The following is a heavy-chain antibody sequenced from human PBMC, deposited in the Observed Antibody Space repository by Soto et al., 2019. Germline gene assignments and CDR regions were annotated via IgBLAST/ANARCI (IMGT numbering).Heavy chain of an antibody. V-gene: IGHV1-58*01. J-gene: IGHJ6*02. CDR3: AAGDCQDSRGYAYYGMDV. D-gene: IGHD3-22*01. Sequence: QMQLVQSGPEVKKPGTSVKVSCKASGFTFIRSAVQWVRQARGQRPEWIGWIVAGSGYTNYAQKFQERVTITRDMSTTTVYMALSSLRSEDTAVYYCAAGDCQDSRGYAYYGMDVWGQGTTVTVSS. CDR2: IVAGSGYT. CDR1: GFTFIRSA.